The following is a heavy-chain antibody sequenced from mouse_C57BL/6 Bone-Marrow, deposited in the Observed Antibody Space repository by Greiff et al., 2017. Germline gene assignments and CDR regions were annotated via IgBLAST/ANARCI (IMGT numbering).Heavy chain of an antibody. D-gene: IGHD2-1*01. CDR2: IYPGGGYT. J-gene: IGHJ3*01. Sequence: QVQLKESGAELVRPGTSVKMSCKASGYTFTNYWIGWAKQRPGHGLEWIGDIYPGGGYTNYNEKFKGKATLTADKSSSTAYMQFRSLTSEDSAIYYCARKGYGNFLFAYWGQGTLVTVSA. V-gene: IGHV1-63*01. CDR1: GYTFTNYW. CDR3: ARKGYGNFLFAY.